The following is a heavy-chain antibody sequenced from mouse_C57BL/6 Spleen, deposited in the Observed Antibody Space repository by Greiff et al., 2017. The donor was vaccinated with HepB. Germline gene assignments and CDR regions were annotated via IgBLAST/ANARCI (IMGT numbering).Heavy chain of an antibody. J-gene: IGHJ3*01. V-gene: IGHV3-8*01. CDR1: GYSITSDY. D-gene: IGHD6-1*01. Sequence: VQLQQSGPGLAKPSQTLSLTCSVTGYSITSDYWNWIRKFPGNKLEYMGYISYSGSTYYNPSLKSRISITRDTSKNQYYLQLNSVTTEDTATYYFSSSLASYRPWFAYWGQRTLVTVSA. CDR3: SSSLASYRPWFAY. CDR2: ISYSGST.